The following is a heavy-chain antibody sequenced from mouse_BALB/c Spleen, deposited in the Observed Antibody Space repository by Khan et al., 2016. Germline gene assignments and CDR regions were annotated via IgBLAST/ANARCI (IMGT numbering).Heavy chain of an antibody. Sequence: QVQLQQSGAELVRPGTSVKVSCKASGYAFTNYLIEWVKQRPGQGLEWIGVINPGSGGTYYNEKFKGKATLTADKSSSTAYMQLSSLTSDDSAVYFCARGYDWYFDVWGAGTTVTVSA. CDR1: GYAFTNYL. V-gene: IGHV1-54*01. D-gene: IGHD2-14*01. J-gene: IGHJ1*01. CDR2: INPGSGGT. CDR3: ARGYDWYFDV.